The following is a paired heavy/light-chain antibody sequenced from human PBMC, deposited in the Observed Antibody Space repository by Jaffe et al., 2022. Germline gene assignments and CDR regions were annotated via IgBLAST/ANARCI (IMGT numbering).Light chain of an antibody. V-gene: IGKV1D-12*01. CDR2: AAS. CDR1: QGISSW. J-gene: IGKJ4*01. CDR3: QQANSFLVLT. Sequence: DIQMTQSPSSVSASVGDRVTITCRASQGISSWLAWYQQKPGKAPKLLIYAASSLQSGVPSRFSGSGSGTDFTLTISSLQPEDFATYYCQQANSFLVLTFGGGTKVEIK.
Heavy chain of an antibody. Sequence: EVQLLESGGGLVQPGGSLRLSCAASGFTFSSYAMSWVRQAPGKGLEWVSAISGSGGSTYYADSVKGRFTISRDNSKNTLYLQMNSLRAEDTAVYYCAKTGYCSSTSCYAGGVYYYYYMDVWGKGTTVTVSS. J-gene: IGHJ6*03. CDR2: ISGSGGST. V-gene: IGHV3-23*01. CDR1: GFTFSSYA. CDR3: AKTGYCSSTSCYAGGVYYYYYMDV. D-gene: IGHD2-2*01.